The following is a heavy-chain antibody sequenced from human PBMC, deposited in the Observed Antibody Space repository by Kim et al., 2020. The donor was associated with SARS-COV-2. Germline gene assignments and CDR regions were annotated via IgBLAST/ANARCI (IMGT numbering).Heavy chain of an antibody. CDR1: GYPFTGYY. CDR2: INPNSGGS. V-gene: IGHV1-2*06. Sequence: ASVKVSCKASGYPFTGYYIHWVRQAPGQGLEWMGRINPNSGGSKSAQKFQGRVKMTRHTSISTVYMELTSVTSDDTAVYFCARVRVGAEYSNTWSFDHWGLVTLVTVSS. D-gene: IGHD6-13*01. CDR3: ARVRVGAEYSNTWSFDH. J-gene: IGHJ4*02.